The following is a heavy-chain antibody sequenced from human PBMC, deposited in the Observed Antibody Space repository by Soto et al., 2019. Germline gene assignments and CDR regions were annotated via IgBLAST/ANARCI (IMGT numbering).Heavy chain of an antibody. CDR2: ISYDGSNK. CDR1: GFTFSSYA. V-gene: IGHV3-30-3*01. D-gene: IGHD2-2*01. Sequence: ESGGGVVQPGRSLRLSCAASGFTFSSYAMHWVRQAPGKGLEWVAVISYDGSNKYYADSVKGRFTISRDNSKNTLYLQMNSLRAEDTAVYYCARDYCISTSCYQYYYYYGMDVWGQGTTVTVSS. J-gene: IGHJ6*02. CDR3: ARDYCISTSCYQYYYYYGMDV.